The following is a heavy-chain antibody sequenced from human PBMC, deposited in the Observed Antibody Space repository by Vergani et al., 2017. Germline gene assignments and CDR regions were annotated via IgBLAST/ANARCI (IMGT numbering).Heavy chain of an antibody. Sequence: QVQVVQSGAEVKKSGASVKVSCKTSGYTFSNYYMHWVRQAPGQGLEWMGIINPSGGHTNYAHKFQGRVTMTRETSTRTVYMELGSLRSEDTAIYYCSRGDYGILTGYRYWVQGTLVTVSA. V-gene: IGHV1-46*03. J-gene: IGHJ4*02. CDR3: SRGDYGILTGYRY. CDR2: INPSGGHT. CDR1: GYTFSNYY. D-gene: IGHD3-9*01.